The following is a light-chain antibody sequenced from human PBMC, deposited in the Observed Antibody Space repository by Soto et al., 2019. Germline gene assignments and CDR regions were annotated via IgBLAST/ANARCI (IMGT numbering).Light chain of an antibody. CDR1: QTIFRW. J-gene: IGKJ1*01. CDR2: DAS. CDR3: QQSNSYPWT. Sequence: DIQMTQSPSTLSASVGDRVTITCRASQTIFRWLAWYQQRPGKAPNLLISDASDLQSGVPSRFSGSGSGAEFSLTIGRLQPDDFASYYCQQSNSYPWTFGQGTKVEF. V-gene: IGKV1-5*01.